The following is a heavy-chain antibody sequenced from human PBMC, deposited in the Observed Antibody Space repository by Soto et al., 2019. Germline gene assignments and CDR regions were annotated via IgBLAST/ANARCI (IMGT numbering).Heavy chain of an antibody. CDR3: ARDWASSSSYYVEYGMDV. J-gene: IGHJ6*02. CDR1: GGSISSSSYY. D-gene: IGHD3-22*01. CDR2: IYYSGTT. V-gene: IGHV4-39*07. Sequence: SETLSLTCTVSGGSISSSSYYWGWIRQPPGKGLEWIGSIYYSGTTYYNPSLKRRITISVDTSKNQFSLKLSSVTAADTAVYYCARDWASSSSYYVEYGMDVWGQGTTVTVSS.